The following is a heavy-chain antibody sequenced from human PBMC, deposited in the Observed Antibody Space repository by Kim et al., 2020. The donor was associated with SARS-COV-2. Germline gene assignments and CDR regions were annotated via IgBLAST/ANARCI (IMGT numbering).Heavy chain of an antibody. V-gene: IGHV1-58*01. CDR3: AAGYYGYPYYYGMDV. Sequence: QKFQERVTITRDMSTSTAYMELSSLRSEDTAVYYCAAGYYGYPYYYGMDVWGQGTTVTVSS. D-gene: IGHD3-10*01. J-gene: IGHJ6*02.